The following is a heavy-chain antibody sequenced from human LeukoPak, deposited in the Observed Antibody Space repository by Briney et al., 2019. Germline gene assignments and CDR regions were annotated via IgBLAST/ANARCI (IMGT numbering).Heavy chain of an antibody. D-gene: IGHD1-26*01. CDR3: ARAWSGGYGSADYYYYMDV. V-gene: IGHV1-69*05. CDR1: GGTFSSYA. Sequence: ASVKVSCKASGGTFSSYAISWVRQAPGQGLEWMGGIIPIFGTANYAQKFQGRVTITTDESTSTAYMELSSLRSDDTAVYFCARAWSGGYGSADYYYYMDVWGRGTTVTVSS. J-gene: IGHJ6*03. CDR2: IIPIFGTA.